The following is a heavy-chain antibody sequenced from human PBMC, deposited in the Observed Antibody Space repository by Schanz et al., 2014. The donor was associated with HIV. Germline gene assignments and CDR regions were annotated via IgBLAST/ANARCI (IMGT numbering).Heavy chain of an antibody. D-gene: IGHD6-13*01. CDR1: RFTFSDYH. V-gene: IGHV3-11*01. Sequence: QVQLVESGGGLVKPGGSLRLSCAASRFTFSDYHMNWIRQAPGKGLEWVSYISSSGSTVYSADSVKGRFTISRDNAKNSLYLQMNSLRAEDTAVYYWARILGSGSSSWSYYYYYYYGMDVWGQGTTVTVSS. J-gene: IGHJ6*02. CDR3: ARILGSGSSSWSYYYYYYYGMDV. CDR2: ISSSGSTV.